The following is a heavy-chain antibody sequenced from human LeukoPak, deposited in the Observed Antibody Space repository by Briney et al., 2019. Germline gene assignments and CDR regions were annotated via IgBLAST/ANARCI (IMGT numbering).Heavy chain of an antibody. V-gene: IGHV4-4*02. J-gene: IGHJ3*02. CDR3: ATANHLTTVGTDAFDI. D-gene: IGHD4-23*01. CDR2: IYHSGST. CDR1: GFTFSSYEM. Sequence: GSLRLSCAASGFTFSSYEMNWVRQPPGKGLEWIGEIYHSGSTNYNPSLKSRVTISVDKSKNQFSLKLSSVTAADTAVYYCATANHLTTVGTDAFDIWGQGTMVTVSS.